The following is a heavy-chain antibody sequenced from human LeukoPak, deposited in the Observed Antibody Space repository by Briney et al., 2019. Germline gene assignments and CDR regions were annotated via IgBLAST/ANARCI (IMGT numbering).Heavy chain of an antibody. V-gene: IGHV4-59*01. J-gene: IGHJ5*02. CDR3: ARDSSSSSLADP. CDR2: IHYSGST. D-gene: IGHD2-2*01. CDR1: GASITSYY. Sequence: PSETLSVTCTVSGASITSYYWTWIRQPPGKGLEWIAYIHYSGSTNCNPSLKSRVTISVDMSKNQFSLKLSSVTAADTAVYYCARDSSSSSLADPWGQGTLVTVSS.